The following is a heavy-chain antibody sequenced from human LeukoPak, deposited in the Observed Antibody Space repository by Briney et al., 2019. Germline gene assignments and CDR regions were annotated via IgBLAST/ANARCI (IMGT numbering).Heavy chain of an antibody. Sequence: GASVKVSCTASRYTFTGYYIHWVRQAPGQGLEWMGCIHPKSGGTNYAQASQGRVTMTRDTSINTAYMELNTLSSDDTAVYFCARGGQWMDREIDDWGQGTLVTVSS. D-gene: IGHD6-19*01. V-gene: IGHV1-2*02. CDR2: IHPKSGGT. CDR3: ARGGQWMDREIDD. J-gene: IGHJ4*02. CDR1: RYTFTGYY.